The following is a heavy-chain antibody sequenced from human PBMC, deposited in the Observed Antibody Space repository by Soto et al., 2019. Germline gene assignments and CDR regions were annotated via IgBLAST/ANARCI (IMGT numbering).Heavy chain of an antibody. CDR2: IFGGGDST. D-gene: IGHD3-10*01. CDR1: GFSFSTYA. CDR3: AKLEHNSGGILEY. V-gene: IGHV3-23*01. J-gene: IGHJ4*02. Sequence: GGSLGLSCAASGFSFSTYAMSWVRQAPGKGLEWVSAIFGGGDSTYYAASVKGRCTISRDNSKNTLYLQMNSLRAEDTAVYYCAKLEHNSGGILEYWGQGTLVTVSS.